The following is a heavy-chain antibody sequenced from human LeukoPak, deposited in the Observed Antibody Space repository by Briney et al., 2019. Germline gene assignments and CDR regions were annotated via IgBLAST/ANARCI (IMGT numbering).Heavy chain of an antibody. D-gene: IGHD3-22*01. CDR1: GGSISSGGYY. CDR3: ARDRYYHSSGYSAFDI. Sequence: SETLSLTCTVSGGSISSGGYYWSWIRQHPGKGLEWIGYIYYSGSTYYNPSLKNRVTISLDTSKNQFSLKLSSVTAADTAVYYCARDRYYHSSGYSAFDIWGQGTMVTVSS. CDR2: IYYSGST. V-gene: IGHV4-31*03. J-gene: IGHJ3*02.